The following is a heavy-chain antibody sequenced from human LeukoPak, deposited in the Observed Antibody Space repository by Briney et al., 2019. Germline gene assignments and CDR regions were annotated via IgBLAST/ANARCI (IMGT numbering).Heavy chain of an antibody. D-gene: IGHD2-15*01. CDR2: ISAYNGNT. V-gene: IGHV1-18*01. J-gene: IGHJ4*02. CDR1: GYTFTSYG. Sequence: ASVKVSCKTSGYTFTSYGISWVRQAPGQGLEWMGWISAYNGNTNYAQKFQGRVTITTDESTSTEYMELSSLRSEDTAVYYCAVVAATTDFDYWGQGTLVTVSS. CDR3: AVVAATTDFDY.